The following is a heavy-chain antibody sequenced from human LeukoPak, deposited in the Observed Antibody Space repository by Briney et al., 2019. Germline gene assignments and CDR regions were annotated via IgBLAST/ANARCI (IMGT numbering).Heavy chain of an antibody. CDR2: IKQDGSEK. Sequence: GGSLRLSCAASGFTFSSYWMSWVRQAPGKGLEGVANIKQDGSEKYYVDSVKGRFTISRDNAKNSLYLQMNSLRAEDTAVYYCAKDWELLPASDDAFDIWGQGTMVTVSS. V-gene: IGHV3-7*01. CDR3: AKDWELLPASDDAFDI. D-gene: IGHD1-26*01. J-gene: IGHJ3*02. CDR1: GFTFSSYW.